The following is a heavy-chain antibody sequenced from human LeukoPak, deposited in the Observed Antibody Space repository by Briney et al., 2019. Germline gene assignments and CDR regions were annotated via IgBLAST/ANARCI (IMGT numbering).Heavy chain of an antibody. Sequence: PGGSLRLSCAASGFSFSTQRMHWVRQAPGKGLVWVGRVKNRGDGMATDYAAPVKGRFIISRDDSKKTVYLQMDSLKTEDTAVYFCTTEYFGGFEYWGQGTLVTVSS. D-gene: IGHD3-16*01. CDR3: TTEYFGGFEY. J-gene: IGHJ4*02. CDR1: GFSFSTQR. CDR2: VKNRGDGMAT. V-gene: IGHV3-15*07.